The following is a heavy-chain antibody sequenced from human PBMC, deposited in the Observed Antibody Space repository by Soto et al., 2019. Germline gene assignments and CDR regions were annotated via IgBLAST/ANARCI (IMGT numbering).Heavy chain of an antibody. Sequence: VVFMRVCCAASGVNFINYGMHWVSQAPGKGLEYVSGISNNGAHTDYAKSVKGRFTISRDNSENTLYLQMGSLRAEDMALYYCARRGYGSRWPNVYMDVWGKGTTVTVSS. CDR3: ARRGYGSRWPNVYMDV. J-gene: IGHJ6*03. V-gene: IGHV3-64*01. CDR2: ISNNGAHT. D-gene: IGHD6-13*01. CDR1: GVNFINYG.